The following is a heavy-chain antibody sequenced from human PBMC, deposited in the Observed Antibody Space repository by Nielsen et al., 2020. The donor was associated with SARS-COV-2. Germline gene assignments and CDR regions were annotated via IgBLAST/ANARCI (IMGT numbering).Heavy chain of an antibody. D-gene: IGHD6-19*01. J-gene: IGHJ4*02. CDR2: IRSKANSYAT. CDR3: SVAGTPVGGY. Sequence: GESLKISCAASGSTFSGSAMHWVRQASGKGLEWVGRIRSKANSYATAYAASVKGRFTISRDDSKNTAYLQMNSLKTEDTAVYYCSVAGTPVGGYWGQGTLVTVSS. CDR1: GSTFSGSA. V-gene: IGHV3-73*01.